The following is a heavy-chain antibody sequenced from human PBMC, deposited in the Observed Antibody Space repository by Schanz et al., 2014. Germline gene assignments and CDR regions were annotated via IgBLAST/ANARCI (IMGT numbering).Heavy chain of an antibody. D-gene: IGHD3-3*01. CDR3: ARGIDVSDFWSGSPPKGGANDY. J-gene: IGHJ4*02. CDR2: ISGRSSHI. CDR1: GFSFSSYT. V-gene: IGHV3-21*06. Sequence: EADLVESGGGLIQRGESLRLSCSASGFSFSSYTMNWVRQAPGKGLEWVSSISGRSSHIYYADSVKGRFSISRDNAKNSLYLQLNSLRAEDTAVYYCARGIDVSDFWSGSPPKGGANDYWGQGTLVTVSS.